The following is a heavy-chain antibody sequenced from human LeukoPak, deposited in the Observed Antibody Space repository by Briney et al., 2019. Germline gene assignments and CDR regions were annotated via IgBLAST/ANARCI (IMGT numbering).Heavy chain of an antibody. Sequence: ASVKVSCKATGCTFTSYYIHWVRQAPGQRLEWMGIINPSGGSTSYAQKFQGRVTMTRDTSTSTLYMELSSLRSEDTAVYYCARGGWIQLSPFDYWGQGTLVTVSS. CDR1: GCTFTSYY. D-gene: IGHD5-18*01. CDR2: INPSGGST. CDR3: ARGGWIQLSPFDY. J-gene: IGHJ4*02. V-gene: IGHV1-46*01.